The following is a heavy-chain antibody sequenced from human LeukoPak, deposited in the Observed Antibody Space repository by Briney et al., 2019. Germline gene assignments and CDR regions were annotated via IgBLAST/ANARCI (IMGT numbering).Heavy chain of an antibody. J-gene: IGHJ4*02. D-gene: IGHD3-22*01. Sequence: ASVKVSCKASGYTFTGYYMHWVRQAPGQGLEWMGRINPNSGGTNYAQKFQGRVTITADESTSTAYMELSSLRSEDTAVYYCARGNYYDSSGYQFDYWGQGTLVTVSS. V-gene: IGHV1-2*06. CDR2: INPNSGGT. CDR1: GYTFTGYY. CDR3: ARGNYYDSSGYQFDY.